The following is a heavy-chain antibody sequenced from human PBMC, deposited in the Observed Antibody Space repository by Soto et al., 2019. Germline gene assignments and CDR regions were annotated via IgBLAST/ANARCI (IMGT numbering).Heavy chain of an antibody. CDR1: GGTFSSYA. J-gene: IGHJ3*02. D-gene: IGHD3-22*01. CDR3: ARPSYYYDSSGYSLRAFDI. CDR2: IIPIFGTA. V-gene: IGHV1-69*13. Sequence: GASVKVSCKASGGTFSSYAISWVRQAPGQGLEWMGGIIPIFGTANYAQKFQGRVTITADESTSTAYMELSSLRSEDTAVYYCARPSYYYDSSGYSLRAFDIWGQGTMVTVSS.